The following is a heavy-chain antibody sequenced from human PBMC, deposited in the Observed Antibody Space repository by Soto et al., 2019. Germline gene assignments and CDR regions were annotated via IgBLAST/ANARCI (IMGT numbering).Heavy chain of an antibody. J-gene: IGHJ4*02. CDR2: INSDGSST. Sequence: EVQLMESGGGLVQPGGSLRLSCAASGFTFSSYWMHWVRQAPGKGLVWVSRINSDGSSTTYAASVKGRFTISRDNAKNTLYLQMDSLRAEDTAVYYCVRGEGGWETYWGQGALVTVSS. V-gene: IGHV3-74*01. CDR3: VRGEGGWETY. CDR1: GFTFSSYW. D-gene: IGHD6-19*01.